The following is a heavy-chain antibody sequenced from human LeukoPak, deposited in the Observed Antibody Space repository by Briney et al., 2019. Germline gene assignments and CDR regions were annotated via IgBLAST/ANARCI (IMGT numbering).Heavy chain of an antibody. V-gene: IGHV3-48*03. J-gene: IGHJ6*04. D-gene: IGHD3-10*02. CDR2: ISSSGSTI. CDR3: AELGITMFGGV. CDR1: GFTFSSYE. Sequence: PGGSLRLSCAASGFTFSSYEMNWVRQAPGKGQEWVSYISSSGSTIYYADSVKGRFTISRDNAKNSLYLQMNSLRAEDTAVYYCAELGITMFGGVWGKGTTVTISS.